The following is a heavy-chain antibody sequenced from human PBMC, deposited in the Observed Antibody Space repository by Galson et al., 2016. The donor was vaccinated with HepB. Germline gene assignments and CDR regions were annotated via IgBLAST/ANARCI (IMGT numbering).Heavy chain of an antibody. CDR2: ISGSGSNT. CDR1: GFTFYNYA. Sequence: SLRLSCAASGFTFYNYAMSWVRQAPGKGLEWVSSISGSGSNTYYADSVKGRFTISRDNANNSLYLQMNSLRDEDTAVYYCASPGGWFRNWGQGTLVTVSS. V-gene: IGHV3-23*01. D-gene: IGHD6-19*01. CDR3: ASPGGWFRN. J-gene: IGHJ4*02.